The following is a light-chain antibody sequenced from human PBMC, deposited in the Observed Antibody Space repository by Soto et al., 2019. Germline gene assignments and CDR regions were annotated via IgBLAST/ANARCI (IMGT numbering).Light chain of an antibody. V-gene: IGKV3-20*01. Sequence: EIVLKKSPGTLSLNPGERATLSCKASQSVSSSYLAWYQQKPGQAPRLLIYGVSTRATGIPDRFSGSGSGTEFTLSISGLLSEDFALYFCQPSYLWPTFGQGAKVDIK. CDR2: GVS. J-gene: IGKJ1*01. CDR1: QSVSSSY. CDR3: QPSYLWPT.